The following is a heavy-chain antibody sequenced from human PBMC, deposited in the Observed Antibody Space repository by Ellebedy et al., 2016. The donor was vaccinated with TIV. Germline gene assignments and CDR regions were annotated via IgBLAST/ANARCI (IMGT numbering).Heavy chain of an antibody. CDR2: ITHSGST. J-gene: IGHJ4*02. D-gene: IGHD5-24*01. CDR3: ARMADPRKFDS. V-gene: IGHV4-34*01. CDR1: GRPFSGYY. Sequence: MPSETLSLTCAVSGRPFSGYYFSWIRQSPGKGLEWIGEITHSGSTNYRSSLQSRLAISVDTSQNQCSLRLTSVTAADTAIYYCARMADPRKFDSWGQGTLISVSS.